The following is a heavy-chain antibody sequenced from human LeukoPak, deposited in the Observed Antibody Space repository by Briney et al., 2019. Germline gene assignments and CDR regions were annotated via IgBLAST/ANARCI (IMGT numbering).Heavy chain of an antibody. V-gene: IGHV4-34*01. J-gene: IGHJ6*03. CDR1: GGSFSGYY. CDR2: INHRGST. Sequence: SETLSLTCAVYGGSFSGYYWSWIRQPPGKGLEWIGEINHRGSTNYNPSLKSRVTISVDTSKNQFSLKLSSVTAADTAVYYCARSNYYYYMDVWGKGTTVTVSS. CDR3: ARSNYYYYMDV.